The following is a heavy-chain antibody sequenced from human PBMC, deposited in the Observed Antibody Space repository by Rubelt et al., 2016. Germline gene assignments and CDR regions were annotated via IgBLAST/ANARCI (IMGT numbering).Heavy chain of an antibody. Sequence: SGQPGRSLRLSCTASGFIFGDYAMHWVRQSPGKGLGWVSGITWNSGSIDYADSVKGRFTISRDNSKNTLYLQMNSLRAEDTAVYYCARDRQIFGVVIPYPYYYGMDVWGQGTTVTVSS. CDR2: ITWNSGSI. CDR1: GFIFGDYA. J-gene: IGHJ6*02. D-gene: IGHD3-3*01. CDR3: ARDRQIFGVVIPYPYYYGMDV. V-gene: IGHV3-9*01.